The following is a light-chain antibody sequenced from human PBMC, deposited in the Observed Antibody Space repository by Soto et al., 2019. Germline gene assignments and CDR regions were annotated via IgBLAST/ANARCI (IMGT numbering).Light chain of an antibody. CDR1: QSVSSGS. V-gene: IGKV3-20*01. CDR3: QQYGPSPLYT. J-gene: IGKJ2*01. CDR2: ATY. Sequence: VLTQSPGTLSLSPGERATLSCRAGQSVSSGSLAWYQQKPGQAPRLLIYATYTRATGIPDRFSGSGSGTDFTLTISRLQPEDFAVYYCQQYGPSPLYTFGQGTKLEIK.